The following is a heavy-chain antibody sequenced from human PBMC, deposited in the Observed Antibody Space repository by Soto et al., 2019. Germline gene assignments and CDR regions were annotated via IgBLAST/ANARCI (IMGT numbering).Heavy chain of an antibody. Sequence: QVQLLQSGAEVKQPGSSVKVSCEASGGTFSSYSFCWVRHAPGQGLEWMGGVIPILGMANYAQKFQGRVTINADKSKSTVSMAMGSVRAEDTAVYYGVRGGAVGVPATVDRHKWLDPWGQGPQVTVSS. CDR1: GGTFSSYS. D-gene: IGHD2-2*01. V-gene: IGHV1-69*02. J-gene: IGHJ5*02. CDR3: VRGGAVGVPATVDRHKWLDP. CDR2: VIPILGMA.